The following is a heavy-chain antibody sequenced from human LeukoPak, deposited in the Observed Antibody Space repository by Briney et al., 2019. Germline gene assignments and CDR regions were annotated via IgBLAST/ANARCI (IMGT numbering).Heavy chain of an antibody. Sequence: NPGGSLRPSCAASGFTFSSYSMNWVPPAPGKGLEWVLSISSSSSYIYYADSVKGRFTISRDNAKNSLYLQMNSLRAEDTAVYYWARGPQGILPNQLDYWGQGTLVTVSS. D-gene: IGHD3-3*02. CDR2: ISSSSSYI. J-gene: IGHJ4*02. CDR1: GFTFSSYS. V-gene: IGHV3-21*01. CDR3: ARGPQGILPNQLDY.